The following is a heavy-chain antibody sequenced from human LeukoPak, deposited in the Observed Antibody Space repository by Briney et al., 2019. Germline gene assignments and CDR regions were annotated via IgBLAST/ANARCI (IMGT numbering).Heavy chain of an antibody. V-gene: IGHV4-34*01. CDR3: ARKQLVRIHDY. J-gene: IGHJ4*02. Sequence: GSLRLSCVASAFTFSTYTMNWVRQAPGKGLEWIGEINHSGSTNYNPSLKSRVTISVDTSKNQFSLKLSSVTAADTAVYYCARKQLVRIHDYWGQGTLVTVSS. CDR2: INHSGST. D-gene: IGHD6-13*01. CDR1: AFTFSTYT.